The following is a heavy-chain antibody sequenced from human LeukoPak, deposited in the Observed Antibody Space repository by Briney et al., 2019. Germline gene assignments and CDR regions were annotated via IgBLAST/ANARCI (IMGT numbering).Heavy chain of an antibody. V-gene: IGHV3-53*01. Sequence: GGSLRLSCAASGLTVSSNHMIWVRQAPGKGLEWVSIMLTDGTTYYAESVKGRFIISRDNSKNTLYLQMNSLRAEDTAIYYCARASWGGYWGQGTLVTVSS. CDR2: MLTDGTT. J-gene: IGHJ4*02. CDR1: GLTVSSNH. CDR3: ARASWGGY. D-gene: IGHD3-16*01.